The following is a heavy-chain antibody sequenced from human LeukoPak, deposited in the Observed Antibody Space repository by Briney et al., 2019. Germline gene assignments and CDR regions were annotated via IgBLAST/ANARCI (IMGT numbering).Heavy chain of an antibody. J-gene: IGHJ4*02. Sequence: GGSLRLSCAASGFTFSSYAMSWVRQAPGKGLEWVSAISGSGGSTYYADSVKGRFTISRDNSKNTLYLQMNSLRAEDMAVYYCAKDEAYSSGWYYFDYWGQGTLVTVSS. CDR3: AKDEAYSSGWYYFDY. V-gene: IGHV3-23*01. CDR1: GFTFSSYA. D-gene: IGHD6-19*01. CDR2: ISGSGGST.